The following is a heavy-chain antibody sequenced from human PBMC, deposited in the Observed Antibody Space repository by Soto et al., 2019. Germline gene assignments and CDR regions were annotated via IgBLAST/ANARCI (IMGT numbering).Heavy chain of an antibody. CDR2: ISSSSSYI. J-gene: IGHJ4*02. V-gene: IGHV3-21*01. Sequence: GGSLRLSCAASGSTFSSYSMNWVRQAPGKGLEWVSSISSSSSYIYYADSVKGRFTISRDNAKNSLYLQMNSLRAEDTAVYYCARDAELEPPAYYFDYWGQGTLVTVSS. CDR3: ARDAELEPPAYYFDY. CDR1: GSTFSSYS. D-gene: IGHD1-1*01.